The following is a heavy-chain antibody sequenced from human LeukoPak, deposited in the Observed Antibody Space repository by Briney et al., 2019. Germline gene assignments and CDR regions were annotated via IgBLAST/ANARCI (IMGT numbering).Heavy chain of an antibody. V-gene: IGHV4-39*07. J-gene: IGHJ3*02. Sequence: SETLSLTCTVSGGSISSSSYYWGWIRQPPGKGLEWIGSIYYSGSTYYNPSLKSRVTISVDTSKNQFSLKLSSVTAADTAGYYCARLYSSSWYGVAFDIWDQGTMVTVSS. D-gene: IGHD6-13*01. CDR3: ARLYSSSWYGVAFDI. CDR1: GGSISSSSYY. CDR2: IYYSGST.